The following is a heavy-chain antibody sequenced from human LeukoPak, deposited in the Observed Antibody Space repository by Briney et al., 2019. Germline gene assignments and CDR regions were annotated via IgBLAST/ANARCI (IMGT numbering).Heavy chain of an antibody. D-gene: IGHD5-18*01. CDR1: GFTFNNYA. J-gene: IGHJ4*02. Sequence: GGSLRLSCAASGFTFNNYAMSWVRQAPGTGLEWVSVISGSGGSTNYADSVKGRFTISRHNSENTLYLQMNSLRAEDTAVYYCARVRDSAMAYVECWGQGTLVTVSS. CDR2: ISGSGGST. CDR3: ARVRDSAMAYVEC. V-gene: IGHV3-23*01.